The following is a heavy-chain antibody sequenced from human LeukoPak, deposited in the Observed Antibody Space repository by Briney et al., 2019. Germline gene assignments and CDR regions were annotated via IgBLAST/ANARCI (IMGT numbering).Heavy chain of an antibody. CDR1: GGSFSGYY. V-gene: IGHV4-34*01. J-gene: IGHJ3*01. CDR3: VGRGTNSGTFDV. CDR2: INHSGST. Sequence: SETLSLTCAVYGGSFSGYYWSWIRQPPGKGLEWIGEINHSGSTNYNPSLKSRVTISVDTSKNQFSLKLSSVTAADTAVYYCVGRGTNSGTFDVWGPGTAVTVSS. D-gene: IGHD1-1*01.